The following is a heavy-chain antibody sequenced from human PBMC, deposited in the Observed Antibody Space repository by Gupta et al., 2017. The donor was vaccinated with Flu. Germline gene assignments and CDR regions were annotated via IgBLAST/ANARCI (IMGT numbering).Heavy chain of an antibody. V-gene: IGHV3-66*02. J-gene: IGHJ6*02. Sequence: EVQLVESGGGLVQPGGSLRLSCAASGFTVSSNYMSWVRQAPGQGLEWVSVIYSGGSTYYADSVKGRFTISRDNSKNTLYLQMNSLRAEDTAVYYWAREKYYYDSSGYSERDYYYGMDVWGQGTTVTVSS. CDR2: IYSGGST. D-gene: IGHD3-22*01. CDR3: AREKYYYDSSGYSERDYYYGMDV. CDR1: GFTVSSNY.